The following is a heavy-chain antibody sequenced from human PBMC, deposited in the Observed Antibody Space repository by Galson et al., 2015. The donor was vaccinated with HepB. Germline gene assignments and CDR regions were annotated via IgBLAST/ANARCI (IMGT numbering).Heavy chain of an antibody. D-gene: IGHD4-11*01. J-gene: IGHJ4*02. CDR1: GFTFSSYA. Sequence: SLRLSCAASGFTFSSYAMSWVRRAPGKGLEWVSAISGSGGSTYHADSVKGRFTISRDNSKNTLYLQMNSLRAEDTAVYYCAKSLGLQYPFDYWGQGTLVTVSS. CDR2: ISGSGGST. V-gene: IGHV3-23*01. CDR3: AKSLGLQYPFDY.